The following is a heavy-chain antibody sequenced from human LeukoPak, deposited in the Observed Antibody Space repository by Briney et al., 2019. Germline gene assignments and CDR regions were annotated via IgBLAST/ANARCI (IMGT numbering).Heavy chain of an antibody. D-gene: IGHD3-16*02. CDR1: GGSISSGDYY. CDR2: IYYSGST. CDR3: ARLAYYDYVWGSYRFDY. J-gene: IGHJ4*02. Sequence: SETLSLTCTVSGGSISSGDYYWSWIRQPPGKGLEWIGYIYYSGSTYYNPSLKSRVTISVDTSKNQFSLKLSSVTAADTAVYYSARLAYYDYVWGSYRFDYWGQGTLVTVSS. V-gene: IGHV4-30-4*08.